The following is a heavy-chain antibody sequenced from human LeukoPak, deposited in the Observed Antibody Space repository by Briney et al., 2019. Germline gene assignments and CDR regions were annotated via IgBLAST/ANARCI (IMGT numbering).Heavy chain of an antibody. CDR2: INHSGST. D-gene: IGHD5-18*01. Sequence: SETLSLTCAVYGGSFSGYYWSWIRQPPRKGLEWIGEINHSGSTNYNPSLKSRVTISVDTSKNQFSLKLSSVTAADTAVYYCARERYSYGNDYWGQGTLVTVSS. V-gene: IGHV4-34*01. CDR3: ARERYSYGNDY. CDR1: GGSFSGYY. J-gene: IGHJ4*02.